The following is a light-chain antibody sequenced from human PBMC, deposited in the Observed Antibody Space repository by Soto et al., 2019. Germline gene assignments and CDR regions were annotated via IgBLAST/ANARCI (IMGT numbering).Light chain of an antibody. CDR3: QQYTVYPYT. CDR1: QSLTGR. CDR2: DVS. Sequence: DIQMTQSPSTLSASIGDRVTLTCRASQSLTGRLAWYQQKPGRPTKLLIYDVSILKSGVPSRFSGSESGTDFTLTISSLRPDDFATFYCQQYTVYPYTFGQGTRLDI. J-gene: IGKJ2*01. V-gene: IGKV1-5*01.